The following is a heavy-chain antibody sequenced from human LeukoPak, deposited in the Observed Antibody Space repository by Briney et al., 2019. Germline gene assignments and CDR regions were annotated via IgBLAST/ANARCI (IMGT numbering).Heavy chain of an antibody. Sequence: EASVKVSCKASGYTFTSYGISWVRQAPGQGLEWMGGIIPIFGTANYAQKFQGRVTITADESTSTAYMELSSLRSEDTAVYYCARVEPRSGYFYYYYGMDVWGQGTTVTVSS. CDR2: IIPIFGTA. D-gene: IGHD3-22*01. V-gene: IGHV1-69*13. CDR3: ARVEPRSGYFYYYYGMDV. CDR1: GYTFTSYG. J-gene: IGHJ6*02.